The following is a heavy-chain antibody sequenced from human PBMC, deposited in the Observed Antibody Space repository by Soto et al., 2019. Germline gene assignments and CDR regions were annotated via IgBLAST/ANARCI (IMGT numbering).Heavy chain of an antibody. CDR3: ARRPMVYYYFDA. J-gene: IGHJ4*02. V-gene: IGHV3-33*01. CDR1: GFCFNNYG. D-gene: IGHD2-8*01. Sequence: QVQLAESGGGVVQPGRSLRLSCAASGFCFNNYGMHWVRQAPGKGLEWVAVIWYDGSYKYYADSVKGRFTISRDNSKNTLYLQMNGLRAEDRASYYCARRPMVYYYFDAWGQGTLVTVSS. CDR2: IWYDGSYK.